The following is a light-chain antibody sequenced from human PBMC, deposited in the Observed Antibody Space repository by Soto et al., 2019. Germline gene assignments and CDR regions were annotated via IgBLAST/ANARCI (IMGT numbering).Light chain of an antibody. CDR1: QSVNSR. V-gene: IGKV1-5*03. CDR3: QQYDGYPCT. CDR2: KAS. J-gene: IGKJ1*01. Sequence: DIQMTQSPSTLSASIGDTVNINCRASQSVNSRLAWYQQRPGKTPRILIYKASSLEREVPSRFSGSGSGTEYTLTIRNLEPDDFATYYCQQYDGYPCTFGQGTEVEVK.